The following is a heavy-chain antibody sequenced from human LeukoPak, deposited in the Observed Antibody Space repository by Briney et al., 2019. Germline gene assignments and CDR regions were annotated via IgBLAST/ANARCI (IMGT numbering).Heavy chain of an antibody. CDR2: LIPGVTSA. J-gene: IGHJ2*01. D-gene: IGHD4-23*01. CDR1: GGTFTSHS. Sequence: SVRVSCKASGGTFTSHSINWVRQAPGQGLEWVVGLIPGVTSANYAQRFEDTVRITTDESKTTVYLDLSSPTSEDTAVYYCAKAVVTTTNWYFDLWGQGTLVTVSS. CDR3: AKAVVTTTNWYFDL. V-gene: IGHV1-69*05.